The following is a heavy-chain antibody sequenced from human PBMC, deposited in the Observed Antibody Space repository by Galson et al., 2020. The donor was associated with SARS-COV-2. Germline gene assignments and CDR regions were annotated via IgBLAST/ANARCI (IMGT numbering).Heavy chain of an antibody. D-gene: IGHD3-10*01. V-gene: IGHV4-59*08. CDR3: ARLSMVRGVTQGAFDI. J-gene: IGHJ3*02. CDR1: GGSISSYY. CDR2: IYYSGST. Sequence: ASETLSLTCTVSGGSISSYYWSWIRQPPGKGLEWIGYIYYSGSTNYNPSLKSRVTISVDTSKNQFSLKLSSVTAADTAVYYCARLSMVRGVTQGAFDIWGQGTMVTVSS.